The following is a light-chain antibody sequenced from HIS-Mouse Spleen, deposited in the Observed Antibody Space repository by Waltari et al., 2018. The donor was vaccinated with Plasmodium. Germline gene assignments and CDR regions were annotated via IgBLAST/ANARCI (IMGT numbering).Light chain of an antibody. Sequence: SYELTQPPSVSVSPGQTARITCSGDALPKQYAYWYQQKPGQAPVRGIYKDSERPSGIPGRCSGSGSGTTVTLTISGVQAEDEADYYCQSADSSGTPNWVFGGGTKLTVL. CDR2: KDS. CDR3: QSADSSGTPNWV. J-gene: IGLJ3*02. CDR1: ALPKQY. V-gene: IGLV3-25*03.